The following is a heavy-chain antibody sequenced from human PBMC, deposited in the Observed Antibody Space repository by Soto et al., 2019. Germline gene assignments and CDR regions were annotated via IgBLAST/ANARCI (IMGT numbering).Heavy chain of an antibody. V-gene: IGHV3-23*01. CDR1: GFTFSNYA. J-gene: IGHJ4*02. Sequence: SLRLSCVASGFTFSNYAMSWVRQAPGKGLEWVSAISGTSLSTYYADSVKGRFTISRDNSKNRLYLQMNSLTVEDTAVNYCAKSPSFRVATINFDYWGQGTLVTVSS. D-gene: IGHD5-12*01. CDR3: AKSPSFRVATINFDY. CDR2: ISGTSLST.